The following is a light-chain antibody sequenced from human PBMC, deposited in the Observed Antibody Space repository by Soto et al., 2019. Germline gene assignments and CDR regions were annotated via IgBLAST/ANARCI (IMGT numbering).Light chain of an antibody. V-gene: IGLV1-44*01. CDR2: NNK. J-gene: IGLJ3*02. CDR1: SSNIGSNT. CDR3: AAWDDSLNAGV. Sequence: QSVLTQPPSASGTPGQRVTISCSGSSSNIGSNTVNWYQQLPGTAPKLLIHNNKQRPSGVPDRFSGSKSGTSASLANSGLRSEDEAHYYCAAWDDSLNAGVFGVGTKLTVL.